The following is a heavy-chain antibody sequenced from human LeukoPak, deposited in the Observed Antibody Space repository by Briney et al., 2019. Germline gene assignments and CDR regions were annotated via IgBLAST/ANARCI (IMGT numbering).Heavy chain of an antibody. CDR1: GGTFSSYA. V-gene: IGHV1-69*05. CDR2: IIPIFGTA. Sequence: GASVKVSCKASGGTFSSYAISWVRQAPGQGLEWMGGIIPIFGTANYAQKFQGRVPITTDESTSTAYMELSSLRSEDTAVYYCARVNRGPYFDWLGPDYYYYMDVWGKGTTVTVSS. J-gene: IGHJ6*03. CDR3: ARVNRGPYFDWLGPDYYYYMDV. D-gene: IGHD3-9*01.